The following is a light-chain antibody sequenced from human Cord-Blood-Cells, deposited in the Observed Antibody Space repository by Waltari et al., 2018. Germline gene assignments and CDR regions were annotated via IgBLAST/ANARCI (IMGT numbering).Light chain of an antibody. V-gene: IGKV1-39*01. Sequence: DIQMTHSTSSLSASVADRVTITCRASQSISSYLNWYQQKPGKAPKLLIYAASSLQSGVPSRVSGSGSGTDFTLTISRLQPEDFATYYCQQSYSTPRTFGRGTKVEIK. J-gene: IGKJ1*01. CDR1: QSISSY. CDR3: QQSYSTPRT. CDR2: AAS.